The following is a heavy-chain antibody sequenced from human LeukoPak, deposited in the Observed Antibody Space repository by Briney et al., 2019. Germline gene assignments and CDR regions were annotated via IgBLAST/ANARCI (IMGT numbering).Heavy chain of an antibody. J-gene: IGHJ4*02. CDR1: GITLSNYG. D-gene: IGHD3-10*01. CDR3: AKRGVVIRAVIIVGFHKEAYYFDY. V-gene: IGHV3-23*01. CDR2: ISDGGGSR. Sequence: PGGSLRLPCAVSGITLSNYGMSWVRQAPGKGLEWVAGISDGGGSRNYADSVKGRFTISRDNPKNTLYLQMNSLRAEDTAVYFCAKRGVVIRAVIIVGFHKEAYYFDYWGQGALVTVSS.